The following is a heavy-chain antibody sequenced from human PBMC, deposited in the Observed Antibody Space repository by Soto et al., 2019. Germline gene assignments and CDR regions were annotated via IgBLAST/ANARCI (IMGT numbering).Heavy chain of an antibody. CDR3: ARGALFGGVAY. J-gene: IGHJ4*02. CDR1: DGSISSGGYY. V-gene: IGHV4-31*03. D-gene: IGHD3-16*01. Sequence: QVQLQESGPGLVKPSQTLSLTCPVSDGSISSGGYYWSWIRQHPGKGLEWIGYIYYSGSTYYNPSLKRRVTISVDTSKNQFSLKLSSVTAADTAVYYCARGALFGGVAYWGQGTLVTVSS. CDR2: IYYSGST.